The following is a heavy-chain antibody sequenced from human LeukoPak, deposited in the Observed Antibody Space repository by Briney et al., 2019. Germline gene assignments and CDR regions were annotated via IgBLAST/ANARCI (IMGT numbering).Heavy chain of an antibody. CDR1: GGSISSYY. J-gene: IGHJ5*02. V-gene: IGHV4-4*07. CDR3: ARPPGIAAAWFDP. Sequence: PSETLSLTCTVSGGSISSYYWSWIRQPAGKGLEWIGRIYTSGSTNYNPSLKSRVTISVDTSEDQFSLQLSSVTAADTAVYYCARPPGIAAAWFDPWGQGTLVTVSS. CDR2: IYTSGST. D-gene: IGHD6-13*01.